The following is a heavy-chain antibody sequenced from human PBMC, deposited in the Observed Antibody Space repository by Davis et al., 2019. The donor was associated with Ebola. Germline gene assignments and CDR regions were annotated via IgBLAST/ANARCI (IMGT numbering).Heavy chain of an antibody. V-gene: IGHV2-5*02. CDR3: GHHSSGWIQLVFDY. CDR1: GFSLNTRGVG. D-gene: IGHD5-18*01. Sequence: SGPTLVKPTQTLTLTCSFSGFSLNTRGVGVGWIRQPPGKALEWIGLIFWDDDRRYNPSLKDRVTITKDASKNQVVLTLDYMYPEDTATYWCGHHSSGWIQLVFDYWSPGTLVTVSS. J-gene: IGHJ4*02. CDR2: IFWDDDR.